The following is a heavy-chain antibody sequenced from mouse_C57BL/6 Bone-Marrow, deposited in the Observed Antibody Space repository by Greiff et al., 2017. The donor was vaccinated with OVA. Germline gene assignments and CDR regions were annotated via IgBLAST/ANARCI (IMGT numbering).Heavy chain of an antibody. V-gene: IGHV1-76*01. CDR1: GYTFTDYY. Sequence: QVQLKQSGAELVRPGASVKLSCKASGYTFTDYYINWVKQRPGPGLEWIARIYPGSGNTYYNEKFKGKATLTAEKSSSTAYMQRSSLTSEDSAVYFCATNWDGPYYFDYWGQGTTLTVSS. CDR3: ATNWDGPYYFDY. CDR2: IYPGSGNT. D-gene: IGHD4-1*01. J-gene: IGHJ2*01.